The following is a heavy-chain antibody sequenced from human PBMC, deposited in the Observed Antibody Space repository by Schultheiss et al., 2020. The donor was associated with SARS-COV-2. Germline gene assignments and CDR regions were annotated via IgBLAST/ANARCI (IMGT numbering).Heavy chain of an antibody. CDR2: INWNGGST. Sequence: GGSLRLSCAASGFTFSRYNMNWVRQGPGKGLEWVSGINWNGGSTGYADSVKGRFTISRDNAKNSLYLQMNSLRAEDTAVYYCARVEGGDYMDVWGKGTTVTVSS. CDR3: ARVEGGDYMDV. J-gene: IGHJ6*03. D-gene: IGHD2-21*01. CDR1: GFTFSRYN. V-gene: IGHV3-20*04.